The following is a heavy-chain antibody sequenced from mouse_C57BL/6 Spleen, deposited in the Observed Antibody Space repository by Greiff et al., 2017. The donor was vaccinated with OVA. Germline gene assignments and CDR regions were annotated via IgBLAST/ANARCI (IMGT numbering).Heavy chain of an antibody. V-gene: IGHV1-4*01. CDR1: GYTFTSYT. CDR3: ARSYDYPWYFDV. D-gene: IGHD2-4*01. Sequence: QVQLQQSGAELARPGASVKMSCKASGYTFTSYTMHWVKQRPGQGLEWIGYIDPSSGYTKYNQKFKDTATLTADKSASTAYMQLSSLTSEDSAVYYCARSYDYPWYFDVWGTGTTVTVSS. CDR2: IDPSSGYT. J-gene: IGHJ1*03.